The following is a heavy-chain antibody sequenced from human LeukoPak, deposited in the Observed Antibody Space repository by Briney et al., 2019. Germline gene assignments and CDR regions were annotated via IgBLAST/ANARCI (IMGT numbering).Heavy chain of an antibody. CDR1: GFTFSSYG. J-gene: IGHJ6*02. Sequence: GGSLRLSCAASGFTFSSYGMHWVRQAPGKGLEWVAVISYDGSNKYYADSVKGRFTISRDNSKNTLYLQMNSLRAEDTAVYYCAKDLWLGYCSGGSCSYYYYYYGMDVWGQGTTVTVSS. CDR3: AKDLWLGYCSGGSCSYYYYYYGMDV. D-gene: IGHD2-15*01. V-gene: IGHV3-30*18. CDR2: ISYDGSNK.